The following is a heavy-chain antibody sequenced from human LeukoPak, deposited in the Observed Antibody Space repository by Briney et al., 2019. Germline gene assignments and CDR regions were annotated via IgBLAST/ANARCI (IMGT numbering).Heavy chain of an antibody. CDR2: TYYKSKWYN. Sequence: SQTLSLTCAISGDSVSRNSAAWNWIRQSPSRGLEWLGRTYYKSKWYNDYAVSVKSRITINPDTSKNQFSLQLKSVTPEDTAVYYCARAPIVGAAHIDYWGQGTLVTVSS. D-gene: IGHD1-26*01. CDR1: GDSVSRNSAA. J-gene: IGHJ4*02. V-gene: IGHV6-1*01. CDR3: ARAPIVGAAHIDY.